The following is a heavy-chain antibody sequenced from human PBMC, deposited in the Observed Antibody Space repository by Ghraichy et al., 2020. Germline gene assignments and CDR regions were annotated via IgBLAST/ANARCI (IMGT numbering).Heavy chain of an antibody. CDR3: ARGSVGATTGDY. CDR1: GSTFSSYW. Sequence: GGSLRLSCAASGSTFSSYWMHWVRQAPGKGLVWVSRINSDGSSTTYADSVKGRFTISRDNAKNTLYLQMNSLRAEDTAVYYCARGSVGATTGDYWGQGTLVTVSS. V-gene: IGHV3-74*01. J-gene: IGHJ4*02. D-gene: IGHD1-26*01. CDR2: INSDGSST.